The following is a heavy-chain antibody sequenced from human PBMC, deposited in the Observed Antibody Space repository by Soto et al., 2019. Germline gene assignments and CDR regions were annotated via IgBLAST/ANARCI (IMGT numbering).Heavy chain of an antibody. CDR3: ARDLQADY. J-gene: IGHJ4*02. CDR2: INAGNGNT. CDR1: GYTFTSYA. V-gene: IGHV1-3*01. Sequence: QVQLVQSGAEVKKPGASVKVSCKASGYTFTSYAMHWVRQAPGQRLEWMGWINAGNGNTKYSQKVQGRVTITRDTSASTGYVELSSLRSEGTAVYYCARDLQADYWGQGALVTVSS.